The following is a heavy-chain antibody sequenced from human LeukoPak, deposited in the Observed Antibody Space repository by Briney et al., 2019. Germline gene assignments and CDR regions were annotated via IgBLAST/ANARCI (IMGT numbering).Heavy chain of an antibody. J-gene: IGHJ1*01. CDR2: ISYDGSNK. CDR1: GFTFSSYG. CDR3: AKGVYD. V-gene: IGHV3-30*18. Sequence: QPGGSLRLSCAASGFTFSSYGMHWVRQAPGKGLEWVAVISYDGSNKYYADSVKGRFTISRDNSKNTLYLQMNSLRAEDTAVYYCAKGVYDWGQGTLVTVSS. D-gene: IGHD5/OR15-5a*01.